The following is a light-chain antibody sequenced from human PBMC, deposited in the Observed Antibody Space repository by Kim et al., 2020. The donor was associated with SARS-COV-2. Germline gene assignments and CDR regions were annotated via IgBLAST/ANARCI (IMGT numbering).Light chain of an antibody. V-gene: IGLV3-1*01. CDR2: QDS. J-gene: IGLJ2*01. CDR1: KLGDRF. Sequence: SPGQTATFSCSGHKLGDRFAYWFQQRPGQSPLLVMSQDSERPSGIPERFSGSNSGNTATLTISGTQTLDEADYFCQVWDSSAGVVFGGGTKLTVL. CDR3: QVWDSSAGVV.